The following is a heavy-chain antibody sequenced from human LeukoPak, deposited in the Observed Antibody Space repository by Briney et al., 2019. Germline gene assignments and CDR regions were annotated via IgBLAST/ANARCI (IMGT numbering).Heavy chain of an antibody. V-gene: IGHV3-33*01. CDR2: IWYDGSNK. CDR3: ARGGVVPAAPIDY. Sequence: GRSLRLSCAASGFTFSSYGMHWVRQAPGKGLEWVAVIWYDGSNKYYADSVKGRFTISRDNSKNTLYLQMNSLRAEDTAVYYCARGGVVPAAPIDYWGQGTLVTVSS. J-gene: IGHJ4*02. D-gene: IGHD2-2*01. CDR1: GFTFSSYG.